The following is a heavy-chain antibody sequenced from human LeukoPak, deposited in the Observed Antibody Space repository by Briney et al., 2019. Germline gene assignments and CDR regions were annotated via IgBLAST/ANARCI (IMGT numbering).Heavy chain of an antibody. CDR2: IYHSGST. CDR3: ARAYYDILTGYYFDY. V-gene: IGHV4-4*02. Sequence: PSETLSLTCAVSGGSISSSNWWSWVRQPPGKGLEWIGEIYHSGSTNYNPSLKSRVTISVDKSKNQFSLKLSSVTAADTAVYYCARAYYDILTGYYFDYWGQGTLVTVSS. J-gene: IGHJ4*02. D-gene: IGHD3-9*01. CDR1: GGSISSSNW.